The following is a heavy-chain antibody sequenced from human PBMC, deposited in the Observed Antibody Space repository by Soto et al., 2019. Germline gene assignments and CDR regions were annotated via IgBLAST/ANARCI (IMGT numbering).Heavy chain of an antibody. V-gene: IGHV1-18*04. CDR2: ISAYNGNT. CDR1: GYTFTSYG. D-gene: IGHD1-26*01. CDR3: ARDDRGTSYLFDY. J-gene: IGHJ4*02. Sequence: ASVKVCCKASGYTFTSYGISWVRQAPGQGLEWMGWISAYNGNTNYAQKLQGRVTMTTDTSTSTACMALRSLRSDDTAVYYCARDDRGTSYLFDYRCPGPLVSLSS.